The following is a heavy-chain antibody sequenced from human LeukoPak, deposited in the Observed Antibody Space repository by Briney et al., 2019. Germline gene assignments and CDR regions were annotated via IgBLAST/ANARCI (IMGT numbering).Heavy chain of an antibody. CDR2: INPSGGST. CDR3: ARDFRRIVVVTARDNWFDP. J-gene: IGHJ5*02. D-gene: IGHD2-21*02. Sequence: ASVKVSCKASGYTFTSYYMHWVRQAPGQGLEWMGIINPSGGSTSYAQKFQGRVTMTRDTSTSTVYMELSSLRSEDTAVYYCARDFRRIVVVTARDNWFDPWGQGTLVTVSS. CDR1: GYTFTSYY. V-gene: IGHV1-46*01.